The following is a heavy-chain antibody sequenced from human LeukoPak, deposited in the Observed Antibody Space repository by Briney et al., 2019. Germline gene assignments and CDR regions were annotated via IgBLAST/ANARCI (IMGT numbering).Heavy chain of an antibody. Sequence: GGSLRLSCAASGFTFSSYGMHWVRQAPGKGLEWVAFIRYDGSNKYYADSVKGRFTISRDNSKNTLYLQMNSLRAEDTAVYYCAKDWSPASGRGGYFDYWGQGTLVTVSS. CDR1: GFTFSSYG. CDR3: AKDWSPASGRGGYFDY. J-gene: IGHJ4*02. V-gene: IGHV3-30*02. CDR2: IRYDGSNK. D-gene: IGHD6-13*01.